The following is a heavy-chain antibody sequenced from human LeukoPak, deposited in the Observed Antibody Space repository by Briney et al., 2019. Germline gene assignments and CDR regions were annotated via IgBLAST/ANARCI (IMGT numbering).Heavy chain of an antibody. CDR1: GFTFNKYA. J-gene: IGHJ6*03. V-gene: IGHV3-23*01. CDR2: VSGSGGAT. Sequence: PGGSLRLSCAASGFTFNKYAMSWGRQAPGMGLEWLSYVSGSGGATYYADSVKGRFTISRDNSKNTVYLQMGSLRAEDTAVYYCAKNRGGTYKYYMDVWGNGTTVTVSS. CDR3: AKNRGGTYKYYMDV. D-gene: IGHD1-1*01.